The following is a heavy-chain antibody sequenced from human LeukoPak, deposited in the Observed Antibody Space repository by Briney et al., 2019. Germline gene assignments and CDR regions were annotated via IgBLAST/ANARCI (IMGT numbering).Heavy chain of an antibody. CDR1: AGSISTYY. J-gene: IGHJ6*03. V-gene: IGHV4-59*01. CDR3: ARDVRDLYYYMDV. CDR2: IYYSGRT. Sequence: SVTLSLTCTVSAGSISTYYWNWIRQPPGKGLEWIGYIYYSGRTNYNPSLMSRVTISLDTSKKQVSLKLRSVTAADTAVYYCARDVRDLYYYMDVWGKGTTVTVSS. D-gene: IGHD6-6*01.